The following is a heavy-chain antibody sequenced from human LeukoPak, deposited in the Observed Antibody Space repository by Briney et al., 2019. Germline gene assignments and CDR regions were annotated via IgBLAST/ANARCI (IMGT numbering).Heavy chain of an antibody. J-gene: IGHJ4*02. CDR1: GFTFSNAW. CDR2: IKRKTDGGTT. CDR3: TTAYCGGDCYSTY. V-gene: IGHV3-15*01. D-gene: IGHD2-21*02. Sequence: GALQLSCAASGFTFSNAWMRWGRQAPGKGVEWGGRIKRKTDGGTTDYAAPVKGRFTISRDDSKNTLYLQMNSLKTEDTAVYYCTTAYCGGDCYSTYWGQGTLVTVSS.